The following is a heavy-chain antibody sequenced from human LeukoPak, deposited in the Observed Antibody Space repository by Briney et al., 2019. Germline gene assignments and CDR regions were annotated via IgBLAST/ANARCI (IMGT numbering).Heavy chain of an antibody. V-gene: IGHV3-53*01. J-gene: IGHJ4*02. CDR2: IYSGGST. D-gene: IGHD3-9*01. Sequence: PGGSLRLSCAASGFTVSSNYMSWVLQAPGKGLEWVSVIYSGGSTYYADSVKGRFTISRDNSKNTLYLQMNSLRAEDTAVYYCARGYDILTGYYFDYWGQGTLVTVSS. CDR1: GFTVSSNY. CDR3: ARGYDILTGYYFDY.